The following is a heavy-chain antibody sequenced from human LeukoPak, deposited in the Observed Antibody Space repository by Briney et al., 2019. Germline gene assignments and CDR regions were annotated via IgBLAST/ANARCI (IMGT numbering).Heavy chain of an antibody. CDR3: ARHGYTNGPSDY. CDR1: GGSISSSSYY. CDR2: IYYSGTT. D-gene: IGHD6-19*01. J-gene: IGHJ4*02. V-gene: IGHV4-39*01. Sequence: SETLSLTCTVSGGSISSSSYYWGWIRRPPGKGLEWIGSIYYSGTTYNNPSLKSRLTVSVDTSKNQFSLKLSSVTAADTAVYYCARHGYTNGPSDYWGQGTLVTVSS.